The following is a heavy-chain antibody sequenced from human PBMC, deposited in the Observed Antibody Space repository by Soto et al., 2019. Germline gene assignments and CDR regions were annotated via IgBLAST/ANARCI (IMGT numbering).Heavy chain of an antibody. J-gene: IGHJ4*02. CDR3: AKLIWHGDPNY. D-gene: IGHD4-17*01. CDR1: GFTFSSYG. Sequence: QVQLVESGGGVVQPGRSLRLSCAASGFTFSSYGMHWVRQAPGKGLEWVAVISYDGSNKYYADSVKGRFTISRDNSKNTLYLQMTSLRAEDTAVYYCAKLIWHGDPNYWGQGTLVTVSS. CDR2: ISYDGSNK. V-gene: IGHV3-30*18.